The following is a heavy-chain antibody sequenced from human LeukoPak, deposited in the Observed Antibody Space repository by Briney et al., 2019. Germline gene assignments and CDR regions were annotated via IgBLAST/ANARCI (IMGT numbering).Heavy chain of an antibody. D-gene: IGHD6-13*01. J-gene: IGHJ4*02. CDR3: ARHSSIWYPFDK. Sequence: SSETLSLTCTVSGGSISNYCWSWIRQPPGKELEWIAYISHSGSTDYNPSLKSRATISIDTSKSQFSLRLSSVTAADTAVYFCARHSSIWYPFDKWGQGTLVTVSS. CDR1: GGSISNYC. V-gene: IGHV4-59*01. CDR2: ISHSGST.